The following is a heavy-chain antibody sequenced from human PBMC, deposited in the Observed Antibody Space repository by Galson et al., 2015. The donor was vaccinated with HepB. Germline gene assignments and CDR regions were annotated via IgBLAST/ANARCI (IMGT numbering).Heavy chain of an antibody. D-gene: IGHD2-2*01. CDR2: IIPIFGTA. Sequence: SVKVSCKASGGTFSSYAISWVRQAPGQGLEWMGGIIPIFGTANYAQKFQGRVTITADESTSTAYMELSSLRSEDTAVYYCARADPPNCSSTSCWDYYYYYGMDVWGQGTTVTVSS. CDR3: ARADPPNCSSTSCWDYYYYYGMDV. J-gene: IGHJ6*02. CDR1: GGTFSSYA. V-gene: IGHV1-69*13.